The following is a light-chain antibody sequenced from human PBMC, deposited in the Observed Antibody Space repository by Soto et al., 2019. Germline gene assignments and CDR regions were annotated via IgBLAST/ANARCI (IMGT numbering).Light chain of an antibody. Sequence: QSALTQPASVSGSPGQSITISCTGTSSDVGGYNYVSWYQQQPGKAPKLLIYEVTNRPSGVSNRFSGSKSGNTASLTISGLQADDEADYYCSSFTSSSTYVIFGGGTKLTVL. J-gene: IGLJ2*01. CDR2: EVT. CDR1: SSDVGGYNY. CDR3: SSFTSSSTYVI. V-gene: IGLV2-14*03.